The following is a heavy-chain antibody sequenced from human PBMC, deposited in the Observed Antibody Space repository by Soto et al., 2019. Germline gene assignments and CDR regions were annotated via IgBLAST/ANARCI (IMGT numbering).Heavy chain of an antibody. CDR1: GGTFSNYA. D-gene: IGHD2-15*01. V-gene: IGHV1-69*15. CDR3: AKDGGREGYFGNWFDP. CDR2: IIPIFGTT. Sequence: QVQLVQSGAEVKKPGSSVKVSCKASGGTFSNYAITWVRQAPGQGLEWLGRIIPIFGTTDYAQKFQGRVTIPADESTTTVYMDLSSLRFDDTAVYYCAKDGGREGYFGNWFDPWGQGSLVTVSS. J-gene: IGHJ5*02.